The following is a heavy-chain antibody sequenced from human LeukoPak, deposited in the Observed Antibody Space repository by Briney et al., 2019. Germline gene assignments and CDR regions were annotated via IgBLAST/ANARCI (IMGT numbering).Heavy chain of an antibody. J-gene: IGHJ6*03. D-gene: IGHD6-13*01. CDR3: ARDHKQQLATNRYYYYYYMDV. Sequence: SETLSLTCTVSGGSISSYYWSWIRQPPGKGLEWIGYIYYSGSTNYNPSLKSRVTISVDTSKNQFSLKLSSVTPADTAVYYCARDHKQQLATNRYYYYYYMDVWGKGTTVTISS. CDR2: IYYSGST. V-gene: IGHV4-59*01. CDR1: GGSISSYY.